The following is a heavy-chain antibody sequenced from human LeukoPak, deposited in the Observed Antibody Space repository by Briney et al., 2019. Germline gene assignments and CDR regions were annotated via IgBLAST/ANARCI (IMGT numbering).Heavy chain of an antibody. Sequence: SVKVSCKASGDTFSSYAISWVRQAPGQGLEWMGGIIPIFGNANYAQKFQGRVTMTADTSTSTAYMELRSLRSEDTAVYYCARDPYGAIHYFLGMDVWGKGTTVTVSS. CDR2: IIPIFGNA. CDR3: ARDPYGAIHYFLGMDV. D-gene: IGHD3-10*01. CDR1: GDTFSSYA. V-gene: IGHV1-69*06. J-gene: IGHJ6*04.